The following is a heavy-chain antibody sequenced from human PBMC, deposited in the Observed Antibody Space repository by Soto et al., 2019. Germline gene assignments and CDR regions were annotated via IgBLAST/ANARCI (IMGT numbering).Heavy chain of an antibody. Sequence: PSETLSLTCTVSGASIISTTKYWGWIRQPPGRGLEWIGTISSIGSTYYNPSLEGRVTISVDTSKNQFSLKVTSVTAADTGLYCCARQDHGDYEFFFDYWGQGTLVTVSS. V-gene: IGHV4-39*01. CDR3: ARQDHGDYEFFFDY. D-gene: IGHD4-17*01. J-gene: IGHJ4*02. CDR1: GASIISTTKY. CDR2: ISSIGST.